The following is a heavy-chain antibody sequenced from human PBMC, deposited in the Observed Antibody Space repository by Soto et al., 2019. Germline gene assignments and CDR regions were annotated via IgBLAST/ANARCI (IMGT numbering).Heavy chain of an antibody. J-gene: IGHJ4*02. D-gene: IGHD3-9*01. V-gene: IGHV1-18*01. CDR2: SSAYNGNA. CDR3: ARSIRNSESLTGNYSTPDY. Sequence: ASVKVSCKASGYIFSSYGISWVRQSPGQGLEWMGWSSAYNGNANYAQKFQGRVTITTDTSTSTAYMELRSLRADDTAVYYCARSIRNSESLTGNYSTPDYWGQGTLVTVSS. CDR1: GYIFSSYG.